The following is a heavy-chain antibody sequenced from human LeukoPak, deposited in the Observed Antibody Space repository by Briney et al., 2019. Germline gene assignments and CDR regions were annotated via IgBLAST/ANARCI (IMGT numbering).Heavy chain of an antibody. CDR2: INHSGST. Sequence: PSETLSLTCAVYGGSLSGYYWSWIRQPPGKGLEWIGEINHSGSTNYNPSLKSRVTISVDTSKNQLSLKLSSVTAADTAVYYCARRGFTISNWFDPWGQGTLVTVSS. D-gene: IGHD3-3*01. CDR1: GGSLSGYY. J-gene: IGHJ5*02. V-gene: IGHV4-34*01. CDR3: ARRGFTISNWFDP.